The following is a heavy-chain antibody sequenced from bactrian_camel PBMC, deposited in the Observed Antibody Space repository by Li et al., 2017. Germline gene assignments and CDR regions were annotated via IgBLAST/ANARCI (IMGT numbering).Heavy chain of an antibody. CDR3: AAGLIPPFGDLAPPATLFGY. CDR1: GVPFDDSS. CDR2: INHDGRT. V-gene: IGHV3S60*01. Sequence: HVQLVESGGGSVQAGETLRLSCTPSGVPFDDSSMGWYRQAPGNDCEMVAFINHDGRTLYAESVKGRFTISQDNAKNTVYLQMNSLKPEDTAMYYCAAGLIPPFGDLAPPATLFGYWGQGTQVTVS. J-gene: IGHJ6*01. D-gene: IGHD1*01.